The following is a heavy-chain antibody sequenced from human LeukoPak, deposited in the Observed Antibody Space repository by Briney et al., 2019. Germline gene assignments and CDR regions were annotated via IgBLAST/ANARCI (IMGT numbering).Heavy chain of an antibody. CDR1: GFTFSSYW. J-gene: IGHJ3*02. CDR3: ARPYYDILTGRGYDVFDS. CDR2: LNRDGSST. V-gene: IGHV3-74*01. Sequence: GGSLRLSCAASGFTFSSYWMHWVRQAPGKEVVWVSRLNRDGSSTTYADSVKGRFTISRDNARNTVYLQMNSLRAEDTAVYYCARPYYDILTGRGYDVFDSWGQGTVVTVSS. D-gene: IGHD3-9*01.